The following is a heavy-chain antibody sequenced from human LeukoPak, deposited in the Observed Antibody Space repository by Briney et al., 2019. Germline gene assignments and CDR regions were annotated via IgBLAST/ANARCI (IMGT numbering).Heavy chain of an antibody. CDR3: ARGKTRTYYYDSSGYTGFDY. V-gene: IGHV4-59*12. CDR2: IYYSEST. J-gene: IGHJ4*02. CDR1: GGSIGSYY. Sequence: PSQTLSLTCTVSGGSIGSYYWSWIRQPPGKGLEWIGYIYYSESTNYNPSLESRVTISVDTSKNQFSLKLSSVTAADTAVYYCARGKTRTYYYDSSGYTGFDYWGQGTLVTVSS. D-gene: IGHD3-22*01.